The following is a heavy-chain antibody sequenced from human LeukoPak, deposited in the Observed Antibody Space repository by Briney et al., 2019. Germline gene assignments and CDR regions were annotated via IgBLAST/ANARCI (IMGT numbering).Heavy chain of an antibody. D-gene: IGHD3-9*01. CDR2: ISGSGGST. V-gene: IGHV3-23*01. CDR1: GFTFSSYG. CDR3: AKGDYDILTGPLDP. J-gene: IGHJ5*02. Sequence: GGSLRLSCAASGFTFSSYGMSWVRQAPREGLEWVSAISGSGGSTYYADSVKGRFTISRDNSKNTLYLQMNSLRAEDTAVYYCAKGDYDILTGPLDPWGQGTLVTVSS.